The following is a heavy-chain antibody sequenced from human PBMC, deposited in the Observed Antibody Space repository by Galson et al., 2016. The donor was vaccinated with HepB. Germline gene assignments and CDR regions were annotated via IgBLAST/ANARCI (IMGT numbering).Heavy chain of an antibody. V-gene: IGHV1-18*01. D-gene: IGHD2-15*01. Sequence: SVKVSCKASGYSFSSYGVSWVRQAPGQGLEWMGWISGNYGKTRYAEKFLGRVTMTTDTPASTAYLELRSLRSDDTAVYYCAREDTSYDVDSSGYSALDLWGQGTTVTVSS. CDR3: AREDTSYDVDSSGYSALDL. J-gene: IGHJ6*02. CDR2: ISGNYGKT. CDR1: GYSFSSYG.